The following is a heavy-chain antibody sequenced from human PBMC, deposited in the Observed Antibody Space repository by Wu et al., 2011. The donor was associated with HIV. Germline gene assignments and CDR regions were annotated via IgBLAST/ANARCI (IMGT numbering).Heavy chain of an antibody. V-gene: IGHV3-64*01. J-gene: IGHJ3*02. CDR1: GFAQQLC. D-gene: IGHD1-26*01. CDR2: INSNGDST. CDR3: TRGGPTVLDAFYI. Sequence: RLSCAASGFAQQLCYALGPPGSREGLVYVSTINSNGDSTYYANFVKGRFTISRDNSKNTLYLQMGSLSAEDMAVYYCTRGGPTVLDAFYIWGQGTMVTVSS.